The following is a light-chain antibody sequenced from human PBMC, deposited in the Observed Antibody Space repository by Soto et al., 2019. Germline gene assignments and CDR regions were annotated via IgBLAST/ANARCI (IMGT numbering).Light chain of an antibody. Sequence: QSALTQPPSVSAAPGQKVTISCSGSSSNIGNNYVSWYQQLPGTAPKLLISDNDKRPSGIPDRFSGSKSGTSATLGITGLQTGDEAEYYCGTWDTSLTAWVFGGGTKLTVL. CDR3: GTWDTSLTAWV. CDR1: SSNIGNNY. V-gene: IGLV1-51*01. J-gene: IGLJ3*02. CDR2: DND.